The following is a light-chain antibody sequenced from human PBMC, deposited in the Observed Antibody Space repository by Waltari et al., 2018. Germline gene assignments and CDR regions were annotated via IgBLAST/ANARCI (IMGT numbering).Light chain of an antibody. CDR3: QKYVSLPAT. CDR2: DAS. Sequence: EIVLTQSPGTLSWSPGERATRFCRASQSVGGSLAWYRQKPGQAPRLRIYDASSRDTGIPDRFSGSGSGTDFSLTISRLEPEDFAVYYCQKYVSLPATFGQGTKVEIK. J-gene: IGKJ1*01. V-gene: IGKV3-20*01. CDR1: QSVGGS.